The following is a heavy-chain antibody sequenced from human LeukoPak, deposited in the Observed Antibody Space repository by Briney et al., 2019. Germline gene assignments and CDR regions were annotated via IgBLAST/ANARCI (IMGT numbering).Heavy chain of an antibody. CDR3: ASNYYGSGSYYAY. CDR1: GGSISSGGYY. CDR2: IYYSGST. Sequence: ASETLSLTCTVSGGSISSGGYYWSWIRQHPGKGLEWIGYIYYSGSTNYNPSLKSRVTISVDTSKNQFSLKLSSVTAADTAVYYCASNYYGSGSYYAYWGQGTLVTVSS. D-gene: IGHD3-10*01. V-gene: IGHV4-61*08. J-gene: IGHJ4*02.